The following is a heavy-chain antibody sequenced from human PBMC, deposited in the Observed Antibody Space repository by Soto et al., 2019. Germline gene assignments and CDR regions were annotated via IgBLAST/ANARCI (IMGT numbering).Heavy chain of an antibody. Sequence: GGSLRLSCAASGFTFSSYSMNWVRQAPGKGLEWVSYISSSSSTIYYADSVKGRFTISRDNAKNSLYLQMNSLRAEDTAVYYCASEPGYSSGWYRPDSDYWGQGTLVTVSS. CDR1: GFTFSSYS. V-gene: IGHV3-48*01. CDR2: ISSSSSTI. D-gene: IGHD6-19*01. J-gene: IGHJ4*02. CDR3: ASEPGYSSGWYRPDSDY.